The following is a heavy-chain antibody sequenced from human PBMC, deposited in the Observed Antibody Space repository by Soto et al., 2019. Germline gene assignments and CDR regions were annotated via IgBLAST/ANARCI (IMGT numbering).Heavy chain of an antibody. CDR1: GASVSSGNHY. CDR2: IYHSGIT. J-gene: IGHJ4*02. CDR3: ARGWDANS. D-gene: IGHD6-19*01. V-gene: IGHV4-61*01. Sequence: QVQMQESGPGLVKPSETLSLTCTVSGASVSSGNHYWSWIRQPPGKGLEWIGYIYHSGITNYNPSLQGRVTVSADTSRNQFSLKVSSVTAADTAVYYCARGWDANSWGQGTLVTVSS.